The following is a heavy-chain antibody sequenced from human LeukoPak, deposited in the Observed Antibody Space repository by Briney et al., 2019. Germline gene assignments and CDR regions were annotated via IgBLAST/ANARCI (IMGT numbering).Heavy chain of an antibody. CDR3: AGKEQRDKPSPNKFDY. J-gene: IGHJ4*02. D-gene: IGHD6-25*01. V-gene: IGHV4-39*01. Sequence: SETLSLTCTVSGGSISSSSYYWGWIRQPPGKGLEWIGSISYSGSTYYNPSLKSRVTISVDTSKNQFSLKLSSVTAADTAVYYCAGKEQRDKPSPNKFDYWGQGTLVTVSS. CDR2: ISYSGST. CDR1: GGSISSSSYY.